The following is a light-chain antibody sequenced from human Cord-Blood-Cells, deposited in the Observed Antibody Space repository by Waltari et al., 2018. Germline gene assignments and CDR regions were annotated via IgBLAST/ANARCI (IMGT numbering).Light chain of an antibody. J-gene: IGLJ3*02. Sequence: QSVLTQPPSASGTPGQRVTISCSGSSSNIGSHYVYWYQQLPGTAPKLLIYRNNQRPSGVPDRFSGSKSGTSASLAISGLRSEDEADYYCAAWDDSLSGWVFSGGTKLTVL. CDR3: AAWDDSLSGWV. V-gene: IGLV1-47*01. CDR2: RNN. CDR1: SSNIGSHY.